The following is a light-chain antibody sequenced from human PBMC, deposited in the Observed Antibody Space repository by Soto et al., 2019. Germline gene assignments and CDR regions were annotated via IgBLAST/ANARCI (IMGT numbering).Light chain of an antibody. CDR2: GAS. J-gene: IGKJ1*01. CDR3: PQFGSSSWT. V-gene: IGKV3-20*01. CDR1: QSVSSSY. Sequence: ESVLTQSPGTLSLSPGEKATLSCRASQSVSSSYLAWYQQKPGEAPRLLIYGASSRATGIPDRFSGSGSGTDYTLTVSRLEPEDFAVYYCPQFGSSSWTFGQGPKVEIK.